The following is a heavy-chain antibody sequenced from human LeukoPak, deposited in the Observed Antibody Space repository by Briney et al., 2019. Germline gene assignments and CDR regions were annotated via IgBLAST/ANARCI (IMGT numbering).Heavy chain of an antibody. V-gene: IGHV3-23*01. Sequence: GGSLRLSCAASGFTFSDHGMSWVRQAPGKGLEWVSAISGSGVNTYYADSVKGRFTISRDNSKNTLYLQMNGLRAEDTALYYCAKDLPNYYDSGGHYTPIFDYWGQGSLVTVSS. CDR2: ISGSGVNT. CDR1: GFTFSDHG. J-gene: IGHJ4*02. CDR3: AKDLPNYYDSGGHYTPIFDY. D-gene: IGHD3-22*01.